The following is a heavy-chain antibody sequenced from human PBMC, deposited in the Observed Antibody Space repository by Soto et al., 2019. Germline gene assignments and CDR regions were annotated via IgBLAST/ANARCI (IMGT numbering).Heavy chain of an antibody. Sequence: QVQLQQWGAGLLKPSETLSLTCAVNGGSLTGYYWSWIRQPPGKGLEWIGEIKDGGSTNYSPSLRGRATISSATSNNHFSLKLNSVTAADTAVYYCARGQEGIVATHWDQGARVTVSS. J-gene: IGHJ4*02. CDR3: ARGQEGIVATH. CDR1: GGSLTGYY. V-gene: IGHV4-34*01. D-gene: IGHD5-12*01. CDR2: IKDGGST.